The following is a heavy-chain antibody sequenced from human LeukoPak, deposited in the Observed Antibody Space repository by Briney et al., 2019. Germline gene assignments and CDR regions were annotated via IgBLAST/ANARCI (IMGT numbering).Heavy chain of an antibody. CDR1: GFTFSTYA. J-gene: IGHJ4*02. Sequence: GGSLRLSCAASGFTFSTYAMHWVRQAPGKGLEWVALISYDGSNKYYADSVKGRFTISRDNAKNSLYLQMNSLRVEDTAVYYCAKGMGFLTSVDYWGQGTLVTVSS. CDR3: AKGMGFLTSVDY. CDR2: ISYDGSNK. V-gene: IGHV3-30*04. D-gene: IGHD4-17*01.